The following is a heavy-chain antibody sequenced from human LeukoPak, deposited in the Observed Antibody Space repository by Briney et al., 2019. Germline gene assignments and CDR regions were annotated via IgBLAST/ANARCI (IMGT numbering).Heavy chain of an antibody. CDR2: IRYDGSNK. CDR3: AKDQVVGLDY. J-gene: IGHJ4*02. V-gene: IGHV3-30*02. Sequence: GGSLRLSWAASGFTFRSYGRDWVRQAPGKGLEGVAFIRYDGSNKYYADSVKGRFTVSRDNSKNTLYLQMNSLRAEDTAVYYCAKDQVVGLDYWGQGTLVTVSS. D-gene: IGHD2-15*01. CDR1: GFTFRSYG.